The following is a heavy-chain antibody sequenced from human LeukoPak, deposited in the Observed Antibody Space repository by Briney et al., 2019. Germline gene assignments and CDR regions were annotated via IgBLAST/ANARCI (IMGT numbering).Heavy chain of an antibody. CDR2: ISAYNGNT. V-gene: IGHV1-18*01. D-gene: IGHD3-3*01. CDR3: ARVVLRFLEWLPIGGSNVDY. Sequence: GASVKVSCKASGYTFTSYGISWVRQAPGQGLEWMGWISAYNGNTNYAQKLQGRVTMTTDTSTSTAYMELRSLRSDDTAVYYCARVVLRFLEWLPIGGSNVDYWGQGTLVTVSS. J-gene: IGHJ4*02. CDR1: GYTFTSYG.